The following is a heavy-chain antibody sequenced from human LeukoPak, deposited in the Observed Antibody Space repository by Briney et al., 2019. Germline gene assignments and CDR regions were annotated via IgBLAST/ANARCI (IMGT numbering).Heavy chain of an antibody. V-gene: IGHV3-7*01. D-gene: IGHD5-18*01. J-gene: IGHJ4*02. Sequence: GGSLRLSCAVSGFIFSRHWMSWVRQAPGKGLEWAADIKQDSSVKYYLDSVKGRFTISRDNSKNTLYLQMNSLRAEDTAVYYCAREEARYSYGSASCYWGQGTLVTVSS. CDR2: IKQDSSVK. CDR1: GFIFSRHW. CDR3: AREEARYSYGSASCY.